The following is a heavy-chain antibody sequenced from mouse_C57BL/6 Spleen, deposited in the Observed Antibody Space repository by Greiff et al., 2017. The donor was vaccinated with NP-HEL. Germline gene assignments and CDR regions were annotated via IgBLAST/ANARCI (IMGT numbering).Heavy chain of an antibody. CDR2: ISSGSSTI. CDR1: GFTFSDYG. CDR3: ARRDYSNYVWYFDV. D-gene: IGHD2-5*01. J-gene: IGHJ1*03. Sequence: DVMLVESGGGLVKPGGSLKLSCAASGFTFSDYGMHWVRQAPEKGLEWVAYISSGSSTIYYADTVKGRFTISRDNAKNTLFLQMTSLRSEDTAMYYCARRDYSNYVWYFDVWGTGTTVTVSS. V-gene: IGHV5-17*01.